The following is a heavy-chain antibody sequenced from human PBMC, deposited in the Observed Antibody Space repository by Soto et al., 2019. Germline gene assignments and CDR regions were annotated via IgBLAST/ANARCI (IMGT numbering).Heavy chain of an antibody. D-gene: IGHD3-3*01. Sequence: PSETLSLTCTVSGGSISSYYWSWIRQPPGKGLEWIGYIYYSGSTNYNPSLKSRVTISVDTSKNQFSLKLSSVTAADTAVYYCGRFGESDYDFWSGHNWFDPWGQGTLVTVSS. V-gene: IGHV4-59*01. J-gene: IGHJ5*02. CDR3: GRFGESDYDFWSGHNWFDP. CDR2: IYYSGST. CDR1: GGSISSYY.